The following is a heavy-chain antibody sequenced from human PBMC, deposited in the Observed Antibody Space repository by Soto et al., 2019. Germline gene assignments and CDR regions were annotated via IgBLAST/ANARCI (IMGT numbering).Heavy chain of an antibody. CDR2: IWYDGSNK. CDR3: ARELAGWGDYYYGMDV. CDR1: GFTFSSYG. V-gene: IGHV3-33*01. D-gene: IGHD2-15*01. Sequence: QAGGSLRLSCAASGFTFSSYGMHWVRQAPGKGLEWVAVIWYDGSNKYYADSVKGRFTISRDNSKNTLYLQMNSLRAEDTAVYYCARELAGWGDYYYGMDVWGQGTTVTVSS. J-gene: IGHJ6*02.